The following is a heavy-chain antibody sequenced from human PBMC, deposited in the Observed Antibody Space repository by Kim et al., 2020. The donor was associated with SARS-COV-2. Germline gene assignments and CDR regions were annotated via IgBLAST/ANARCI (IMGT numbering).Heavy chain of an antibody. Sequence: GGSLRLSCAGSGFVFSNYGMQWVRQAPGKGLEWMAVVSFDGGAQYYADSVRGRFTISRDNSKNTLYLEMNGLRVDDTSIYYCVKEATPRVAHHLDYWGQGALATVSS. J-gene: IGHJ4*02. D-gene: IGHD3-3*01. CDR1: GFVFSNYG. CDR2: VSFDGGAQ. CDR3: VKEATPRVAHHLDY. V-gene: IGHV3-30*18.